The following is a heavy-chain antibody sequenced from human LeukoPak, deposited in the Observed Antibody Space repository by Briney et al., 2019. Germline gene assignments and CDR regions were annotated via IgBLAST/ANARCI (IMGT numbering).Heavy chain of an antibody. J-gene: IGHJ4*02. V-gene: IGHV1-18*01. Sequence: ASVKVSCKASGGTFSSYAISWVRQAPGQGLEWMGWVSTYNGNTKYAQNLQGRVTTTTDTSTSTAYMELRSLRSDDTAMYYCARQSTGSYYSPIDYWGKGTLVTVSS. CDR3: ARQSTGSYYSPIDY. CDR2: VSTYNGNT. D-gene: IGHD1-26*01. CDR1: GGTFSSYA.